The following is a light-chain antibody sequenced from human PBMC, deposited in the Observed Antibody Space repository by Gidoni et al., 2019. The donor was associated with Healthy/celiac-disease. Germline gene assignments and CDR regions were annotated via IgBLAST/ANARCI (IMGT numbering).Light chain of an antibody. Sequence: EIVMTQSPATLSVSPGEGATLSCSASQSVSSNLDWYQQKPGQAPRLLIYGASTRATAIPARFSGSGSGTEFTLTISSLQSEDFAVYYCQQYNYWPRTFGQGTKLEIK. CDR3: QQYNYWPRT. CDR2: GAS. V-gene: IGKV3-15*01. J-gene: IGKJ2*02. CDR1: QSVSSN.